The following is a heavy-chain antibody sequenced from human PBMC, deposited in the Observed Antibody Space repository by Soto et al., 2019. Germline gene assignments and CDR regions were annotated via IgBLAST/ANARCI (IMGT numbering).Heavy chain of an antibody. J-gene: IGHJ6*03. CDR1: GYTFTSYD. CDR3: ARGLSYYYYMDV. V-gene: IGHV1-8*01. Sequence: GASVKVSCKASGYTFTSYDINWVRQATGQGLEWMGWMNPNSGNTGYARKFQGRVTMTRNTSISTAYMELSSLRSEDTAVYYCARGLSYYYYMDVWGKGTTVTVSS. CDR2: MNPNSGNT.